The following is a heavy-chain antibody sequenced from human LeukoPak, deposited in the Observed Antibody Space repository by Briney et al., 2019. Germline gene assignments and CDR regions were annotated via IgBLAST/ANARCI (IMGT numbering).Heavy chain of an antibody. CDR1: GASISSYY. CDR2: FSNSGST. D-gene: IGHD6-19*01. J-gene: IGHJ4*02. CDR3: ARDTGSSGWYRPVDY. V-gene: IGHV4-4*07. Sequence: SETLSLTCTVSGASISSYYWSWIRQPAGKGLEWIGRFSNSGSTNYNPSLKSRVTMLVDTSKNQFSLKLSSVTAADTAVYYCARDTGSSGWYRPVDYWGQGTLVTVSS.